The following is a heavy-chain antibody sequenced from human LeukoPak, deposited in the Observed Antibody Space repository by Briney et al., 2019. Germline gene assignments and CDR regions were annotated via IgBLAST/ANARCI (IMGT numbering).Heavy chain of an antibody. CDR2: IYPGDSDT. D-gene: IGHD1-26*01. CDR3: ARQSPIVGATDVCPTPGDY. CDR1: GYSFTSYW. Sequence: GESLKISCKGSGYSFTSYWIGGVRQMPGKGLEWMGIIYPGDSDTRYSPSFQGQVTISADKSISTAYLQWSSLKASDTAMYYCARQSPIVGATDVCPTPGDYWGQGTLVTVSS. V-gene: IGHV5-51*01. J-gene: IGHJ4*02.